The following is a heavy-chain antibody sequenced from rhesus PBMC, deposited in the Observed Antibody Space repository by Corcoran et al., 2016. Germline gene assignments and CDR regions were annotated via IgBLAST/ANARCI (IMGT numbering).Heavy chain of an antibody. CDR3: ARDTNNVY. V-gene: IGHV4-169*02. D-gene: IGHD2-15*01. J-gene: IGHJ4*01. CDR2: IYGSESGT. CDR1: GGPISSSY. Sequence: QLQLQESGPGLVQPSETLSVTCAVPGGPISSSYWSWIRHAPGKGLEWIGYIYGSESGTNYNPASKRRVTLSVDTSKNQLAMRRSSVTTADTAVYYCARDTNNVYWGQGVLVTVSS.